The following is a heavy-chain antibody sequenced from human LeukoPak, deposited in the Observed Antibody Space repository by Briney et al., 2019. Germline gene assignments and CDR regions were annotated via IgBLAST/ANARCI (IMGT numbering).Heavy chain of an antibody. J-gene: IGHJ6*02. V-gene: IGHV1-46*01. D-gene: IGHD6-13*01. CDR2: INPSGGST. CDR3: ARGAQLAPFYYYYGMDV. CDR1: GYTFTSYY. Sequence: ASVKVSCKASGYTFTSYYMHWVRQAPGQGLEWMGIINPSGGSTSYAQKFQGRVTMTRDTSTSTVYMELSSLRSEDTAVYYCARGAQLAPFYYYYGMDVWGQGTTVTVSS.